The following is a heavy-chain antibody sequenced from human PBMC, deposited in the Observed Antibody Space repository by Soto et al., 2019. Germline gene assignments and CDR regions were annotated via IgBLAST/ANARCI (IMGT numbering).Heavy chain of an antibody. Sequence: ASVKVSCKVSGYTLTELSMHCVRQAPGKVLEWMGGFDPEDGETIYAQKFQGRVTMTEDTSTDTAYMELSSLRSEDTAVYYCAATRSPKWRRTPPHYDYWGQGTLVTVSS. CDR1: GYTLTELS. CDR3: AATRSPKWRRTPPHYDY. V-gene: IGHV1-24*01. CDR2: FDPEDGET. J-gene: IGHJ4*02. D-gene: IGHD5-12*01.